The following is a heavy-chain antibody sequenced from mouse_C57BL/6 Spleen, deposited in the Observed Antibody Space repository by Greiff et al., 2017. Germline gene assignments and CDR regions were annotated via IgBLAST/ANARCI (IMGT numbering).Heavy chain of an antibody. CDR2: IYPGGGYT. Sequence: VQLQESGAELVRPGTSVKMSCKASGYTFTNYWLGWAKQRPGHGLEWIGVIYPGGGYTNYNETFKGKATLTADNSSSTAYMQVSSLTSEDSAIYYCARGGDDGYCWFAYWGQGTLVTVAA. D-gene: IGHD2-3*01. CDR3: ARGGDDGYCWFAY. J-gene: IGHJ3*01. V-gene: IGHV1-63*01. CDR1: GYTFTNYW.